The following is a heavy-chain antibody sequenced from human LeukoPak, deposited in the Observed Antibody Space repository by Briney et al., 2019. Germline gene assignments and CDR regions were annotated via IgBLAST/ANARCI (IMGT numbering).Heavy chain of an antibody. CDR1: GYSFTSYW. V-gene: IGHV5-51*01. Sequence: GESLKISCKGSGYSFTSYWIGWVRQMPGKGLEWMGIIYPGDSDTRYSPSFQGQVTISAGKSISTAYLQWSSLKASDTAMYYCARLGVVGATRAYFDYWGQGTLVTVSS. D-gene: IGHD1-26*01. CDR2: IYPGDSDT. CDR3: ARLGVVGATRAYFDY. J-gene: IGHJ4*02.